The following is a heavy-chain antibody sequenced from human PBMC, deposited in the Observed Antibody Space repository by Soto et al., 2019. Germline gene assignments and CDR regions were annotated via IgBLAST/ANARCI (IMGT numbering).Heavy chain of an antibody. CDR3: ARTLDYGHMDV. D-gene: IGHD3-16*01. Sequence: QVQMQESGPGLVKPSETLSLTCTVSGDSVRNQYWSWIRRPPGRGLEWIGYIYRSGSTKYNPSLKSRLTISVDTSKNQFSLKLSSVTAADTAVYYCARTLDYGHMDVWGKGTTVTFSS. CDR2: IYRSGST. V-gene: IGHV4-4*09. J-gene: IGHJ6*03. CDR1: GDSVRNQY.